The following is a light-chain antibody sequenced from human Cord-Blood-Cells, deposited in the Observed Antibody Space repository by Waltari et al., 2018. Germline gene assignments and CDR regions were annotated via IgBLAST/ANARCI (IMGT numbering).Light chain of an antibody. J-gene: IGLJ3*02. CDR1: SSDVGSYNL. CDR3: CSYAGSSTWV. V-gene: IGLV2-23*01. CDR2: EGS. Sequence: QSALTQPASVSGSPGQSITISCTGTSSDVGSYNLVSWYPQHPGKAPKLMIYEGSKRPSGVSNRCAGFKSGNPASLTISGLQAEDEADYYCCSYAGSSTWVFGGGTKLTVL.